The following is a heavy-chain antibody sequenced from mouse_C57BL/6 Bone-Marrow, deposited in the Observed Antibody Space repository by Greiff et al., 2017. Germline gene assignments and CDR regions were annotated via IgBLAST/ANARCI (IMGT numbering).Heavy chain of an antibody. CDR1: GFNIKNTY. CDR2: IDPANGNT. D-gene: IGHD1-1*01. J-gene: IGHJ1*03. CDR3: ARSTITTVVAPYWYFEV. V-gene: IGHV14-3*01. Sequence: DVQLQESVAELVRPGASVKLSCTASGFNIKNTYMHWVKQRPEQGLEWIGRIDPANGNTKYAPKFQGKATITADTSSNTAYLQLSSLTSEDTAIYYCARSTITTVVAPYWYFEVWGTGTTVTVA.